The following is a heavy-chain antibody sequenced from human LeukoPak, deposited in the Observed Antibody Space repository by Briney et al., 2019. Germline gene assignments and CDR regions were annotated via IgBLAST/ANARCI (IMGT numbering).Heavy chain of an antibody. J-gene: IGHJ4*02. CDR3: AIDSSGYYYFDY. CDR1: GYTFTGYY. CDR2: INPNSGGT. D-gene: IGHD3-22*01. V-gene: IGHV1-2*02. Sequence: ALVKVSCKASGYTFTGYYLHWVRQAPGQGLEWMGWINPNSGGTNYAQKFQGRVTMTRDTSISTAYTELSRLRSDDTAVYYCAIDSSGYYYFDYWGQVTLVTVSS.